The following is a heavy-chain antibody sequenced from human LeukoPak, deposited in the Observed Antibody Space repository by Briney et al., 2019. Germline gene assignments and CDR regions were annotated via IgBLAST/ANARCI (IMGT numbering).Heavy chain of an antibody. CDR3: ARHEFYSGNPPYNWFDP. CDR1: GGSISSSSYY. V-gene: IGHV4-39*01. CDR2: IYYSGST. D-gene: IGHD4-23*01. Sequence: SETLSLTCTVSGGSISSSSYYWGWIRQPPGKGLEWIGSIYYSGSTYYNPSLKSRVTISVDTSKNQFSLKLSSVTAADTAVYYCARHEFYSGNPPYNWFDPWGQGTLVTVSS. J-gene: IGHJ5*02.